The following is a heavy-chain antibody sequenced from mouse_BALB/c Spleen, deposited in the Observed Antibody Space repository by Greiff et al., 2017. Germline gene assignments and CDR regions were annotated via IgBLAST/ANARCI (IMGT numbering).Heavy chain of an antibody. D-gene: IGHD2-3*01. V-gene: IGHV5-6-5*01. CDR3: ARGGEGLLPFDY. Sequence: EVKLMESGGGLVKPGGSLKLSCAASGFTFSSYAMSWVRQTPEKRLEWVASISSGGSTYYPDSVKGRFTISRDNARNILYLQMSSLRSEDTAMYYCARGGEGLLPFDYWGQGTTLTVSS. CDR2: ISSGGST. CDR1: GFTFSSYA. J-gene: IGHJ2*01.